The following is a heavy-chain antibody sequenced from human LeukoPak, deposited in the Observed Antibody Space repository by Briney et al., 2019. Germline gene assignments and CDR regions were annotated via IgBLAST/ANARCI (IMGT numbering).Heavy chain of an antibody. Sequence: AASVKVSCKASGGTFSSYAISWVRQAPGQGLEWMGGIIPIFGTANYAQKFQGRVTITADESTSTAYMELSSLRSEDTAVYYCAGDDYSKNYFDYWGQGTLVTVSS. CDR1: GGTFSSYA. D-gene: IGHD4-11*01. J-gene: IGHJ4*02. V-gene: IGHV1-69*01. CDR2: IIPIFGTA. CDR3: AGDDYSKNYFDY.